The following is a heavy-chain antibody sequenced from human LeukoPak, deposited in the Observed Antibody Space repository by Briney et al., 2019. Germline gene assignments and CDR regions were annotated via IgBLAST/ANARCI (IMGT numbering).Heavy chain of an antibody. Sequence: GGSLRLSCAASGFTFSSYWMHWVRQAPGKGLVWVSRINSDGSSTSYADSVKGRFTISRDNAKNTLYLQMNSLRAEDTAVYYCARGDRTMVRGVYYYGMDVWGQGTTVTVSS. D-gene: IGHD3-10*01. J-gene: IGHJ6*02. CDR3: ARGDRTMVRGVYYYGMDV. CDR2: INSDGSST. V-gene: IGHV3-74*01. CDR1: GFTFSSYW.